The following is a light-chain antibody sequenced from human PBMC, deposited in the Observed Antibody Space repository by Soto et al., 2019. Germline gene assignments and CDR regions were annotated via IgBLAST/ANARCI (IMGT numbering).Light chain of an antibody. V-gene: IGKV1-27*01. CDR2: AAS. J-gene: IGKJ3*01. CDR1: QGISSY. CDR3: QKYNSFLFT. Sequence: DIQMTQSPSSLSASVGDRVTITCRASQGISSYLAWYQEKPGKVTKLLIYAASTLHSGVPSRFSCSGSGTDYTLTISSLQSEDVATYYCQKYNSFLFTFGPGTKVDIK.